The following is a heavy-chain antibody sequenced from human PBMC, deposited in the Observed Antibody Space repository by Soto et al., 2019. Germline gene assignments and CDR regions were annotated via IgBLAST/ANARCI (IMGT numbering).Heavy chain of an antibody. V-gene: IGHV3-74*01. Sequence: GESLSLSCAASGFTFSAYWMHWVRQVPGKGLTWVSRMSDDVSTATYADSAKGRFVTPRDNAKNSLYHEMNTLRVDDAGLYYCAREPRVSATVTGDHWGRGTLVTVSS. J-gene: IGHJ4*02. CDR1: GFTFSAYW. D-gene: IGHD1-1*01. CDR2: MSDDVSTA. CDR3: AREPRVSATVTGDH.